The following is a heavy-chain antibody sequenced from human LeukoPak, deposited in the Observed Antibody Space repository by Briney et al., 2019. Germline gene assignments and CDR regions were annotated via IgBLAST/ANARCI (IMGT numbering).Heavy chain of an antibody. J-gene: IGHJ4*02. CDR1: GFTFSSYA. CDR2: ISYDGSNK. V-gene: IGHV3-30-3*01. CDR3: ARGLNWNLRATFDY. Sequence: GGSLKLSCAASGFTFSSYAMHWVRQAPGKGLEWVAVISYDGSNKYYADSVKGRFTISRDNSKNTLYLQMNSLRAEDTAVYYCARGLNWNLRATFDYWGQGTLSPSPQ. D-gene: IGHD1-20*01.